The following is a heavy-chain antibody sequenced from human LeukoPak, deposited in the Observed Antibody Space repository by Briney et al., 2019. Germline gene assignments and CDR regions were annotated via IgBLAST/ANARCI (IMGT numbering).Heavy chain of an antibody. Sequence: PGGSLRLSCAASGFTFSSYWMSWVRQAPGKGLEWVANIKQDGSEKYYVDSVKGRFTISRDNAKNSLYLQMNSLRAEDTAVYYCARKSKQQLWVGHDAFDIWGQGTMVTVSS. J-gene: IGHJ3*02. CDR2: IKQDGSEK. V-gene: IGHV3-7*01. CDR1: GFTFSSYW. D-gene: IGHD6-13*01. CDR3: ARKSKQQLWVGHDAFDI.